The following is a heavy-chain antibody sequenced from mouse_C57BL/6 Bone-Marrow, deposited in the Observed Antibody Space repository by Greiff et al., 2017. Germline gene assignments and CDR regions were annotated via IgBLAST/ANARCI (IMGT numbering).Heavy chain of an antibody. CDR2: IHPNSGST. J-gene: IGHJ4*01. D-gene: IGHD2-12*01. Sequence: VQLQQPGAELVKPGASVTLSCKASGYTFTSYWMHWVKQRPGQGLEWIGMIHPNSGSTNYNEKFKSKATLTVDKSSSTAYMQLSSLTSEDSAVYYCARWSYYYCAMDYWGQGTSVTVSS. V-gene: IGHV1-64*01. CDR3: ARWSYYYCAMDY. CDR1: GYTFTSYW.